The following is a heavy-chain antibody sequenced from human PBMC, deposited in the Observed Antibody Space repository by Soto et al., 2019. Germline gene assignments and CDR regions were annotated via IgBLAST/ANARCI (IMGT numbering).Heavy chain of an antibody. CDR2: IYYSGST. CDR3: ARRPYCSSTSCYARYYYYGMDV. D-gene: IGHD2-2*01. V-gene: IGHV4-39*01. CDR1: GGSISSSSYY. Sequence: QLQLQESGPGLVKPSETLSLTCTVSGGSISSSSYYWGWIRQPPGKGLEWIGSIYYSGSTYYNPSLKSRVTISVDTSKNQFSLKLSSVTAADTAVYYCARRPYCSSTSCYARYYYYGMDVWGQGTTVTVSS. J-gene: IGHJ6*02.